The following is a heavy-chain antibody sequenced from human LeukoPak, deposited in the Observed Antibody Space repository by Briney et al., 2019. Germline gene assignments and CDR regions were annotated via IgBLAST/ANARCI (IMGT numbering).Heavy chain of an antibody. J-gene: IGHJ6*03. CDR1: GFVFSHAW. V-gene: IGHV3-15*01. CDR3: NWVRGLNTYYYMDN. Sequence: PGGSLRLPRAASGAASGFVFSHAWMSWVRQAPGEGLEWVGLIKSKPSGETIDYAAPVKGRFTISRDDSKNTLFLQMDSLKTEDTAVYYCNWVRGLNTYYYMDNWGKGTTVTVSS. D-gene: IGHD3-10*01. CDR2: IKSKPSGETI.